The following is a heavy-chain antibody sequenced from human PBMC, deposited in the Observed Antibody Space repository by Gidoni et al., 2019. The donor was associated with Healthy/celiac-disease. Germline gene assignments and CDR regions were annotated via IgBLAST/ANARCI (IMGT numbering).Heavy chain of an antibody. CDR3: ARGISIAARSGPDDIEPPLGWFDP. D-gene: IGHD6-6*01. CDR1: GYTFTSSD. V-gene: IGHV1-8*01. J-gene: IGHJ5*02. Sequence: QVQLVQSGAEVKKPGASVKVSCKASGYTFTSSDINWVRPATGQGLEWMGWMNPNSGNTGYAQKFQGRVTMTRNTSISTAYMELSSLRSEDTAVYYCARGISIAARSGPDDIEPPLGWFDPWGQGTLVTVSS. CDR2: MNPNSGNT.